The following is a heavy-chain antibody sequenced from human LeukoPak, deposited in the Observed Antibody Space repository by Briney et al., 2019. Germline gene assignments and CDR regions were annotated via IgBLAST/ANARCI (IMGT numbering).Heavy chain of an antibody. Sequence: PSETLSLTCTVSGGSISSGSYYWSWIRQPAGTGLEWIGRIYTSGSTNYNPSLKSRVTISVDTSKNQFSLKLSSVTAADTAVYYCAREALGDSSGYYYGGDLYYFDYWGQGTLVTVSS. J-gene: IGHJ4*02. CDR3: AREALGDSSGYYYGGDLYYFDY. D-gene: IGHD3-22*01. CDR1: GGSISSGSYY. V-gene: IGHV4-61*02. CDR2: IYTSGST.